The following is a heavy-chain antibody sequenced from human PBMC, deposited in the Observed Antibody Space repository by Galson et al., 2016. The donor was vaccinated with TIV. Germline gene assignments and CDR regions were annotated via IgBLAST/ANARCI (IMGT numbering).Heavy chain of an antibody. CDR1: GFSFHHYT. D-gene: IGHD1-1*01. J-gene: IGHJ6*03. CDR3: AKEYMWKEDYYYMDV. Sequence: SLRLSCATSGFSFHHYTMHWVRQIPGKGLEWVSLISWQDDKTYYADSVKGRFTISRDNSKSSLYLQMNSLRTDDSALYYCAKEYMWKEDYYYMDVWGKGTTVTVSS. V-gene: IGHV3-43*01. CDR2: ISWQDDKT.